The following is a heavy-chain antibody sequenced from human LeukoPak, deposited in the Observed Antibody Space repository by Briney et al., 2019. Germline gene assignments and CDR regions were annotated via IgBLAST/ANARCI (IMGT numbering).Heavy chain of an antibody. CDR2: IYYSGTT. Sequence: SETLSLTCTVSGASIISKTYYWAWIRQPPGKVLEWIGSIYYSGTTYYNPSLKSRVTISVDTSKNQFSLRLNSVTAADTALYYCARHDYDTRNCFDPWGQGTLVTVSS. V-gene: IGHV4-39*01. J-gene: IGHJ5*02. CDR1: GASIISKTYY. D-gene: IGHD3-22*01. CDR3: ARHDYDTRNCFDP.